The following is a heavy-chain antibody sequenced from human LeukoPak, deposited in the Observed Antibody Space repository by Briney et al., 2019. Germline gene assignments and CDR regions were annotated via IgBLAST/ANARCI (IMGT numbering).Heavy chain of an antibody. CDR3: ARDEHALMGITMVRGVN. V-gene: IGHV3-21*01. CDR1: GFIFSSYG. J-gene: IGHJ4*02. Sequence: GGSLRLSCAASGFIFSSYGMNWVRQAPGKGLEWVSSISSSSSYIYYADSVKGRFTISRDNAKNSLYLQMNSLRAEDTAVYYCARDEHALMGITMVRGVNWGQGTLVTVSS. CDR2: ISSSSSYI. D-gene: IGHD3-10*01.